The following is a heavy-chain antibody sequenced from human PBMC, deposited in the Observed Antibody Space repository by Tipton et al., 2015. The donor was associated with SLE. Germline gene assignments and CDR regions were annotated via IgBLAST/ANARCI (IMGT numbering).Heavy chain of an antibody. D-gene: IGHD6-6*01. Sequence: SLRLSCAASGFTFSSYGMNWVRQAPGKGLEWVSYISSSSSTIYYADSVKGRFTISRDNAKNSLYLQMNSLRAEDTAVYYCARERSIAAQGGYFDFWGQGTLVTVSS. CDR3: ARERSIAAQGGYFDF. J-gene: IGHJ4*02. V-gene: IGHV3-48*01. CDR2: ISSSSSTI. CDR1: GFTFSSYG.